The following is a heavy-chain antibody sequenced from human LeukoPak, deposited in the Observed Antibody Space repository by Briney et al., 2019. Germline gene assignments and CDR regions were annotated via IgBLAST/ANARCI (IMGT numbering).Heavy chain of an antibody. V-gene: IGHV4-38-2*01. Sequence: SETLSLTCAVSGYSISSGYDWGWIRQPPGKGLEWIGSIYHSGSTYYNPSLKSRVTISVDTSKNQFSLKLSSVTAADTAVYYCARLVLMVYAIRELGKFDYWGQGTLVTVSS. D-gene: IGHD2-8*01. CDR2: IYHSGST. CDR3: ARLVLMVYAIRELGKFDY. CDR1: GYSISSGYD. J-gene: IGHJ4*02.